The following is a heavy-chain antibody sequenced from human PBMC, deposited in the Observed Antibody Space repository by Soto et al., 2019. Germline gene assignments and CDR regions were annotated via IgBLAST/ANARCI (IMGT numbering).Heavy chain of an antibody. Sequence: QVQLVQSGAEVKRPGSSVKVSCKTSGDIFSTYGISWVRQAPGQGLDWMGGIIPIFGTADYAQKFQGRVTITADESTSTVYMELSSLRSDDTAVYYCARGETQLPPPYSSRPWFDAWGQGTLVTVSS. CDR3: ARGETQLPPPYSSRPWFDA. CDR1: GDIFSTYG. V-gene: IGHV1-69*01. D-gene: IGHD6-19*01. CDR2: IIPIFGTA. J-gene: IGHJ5*02.